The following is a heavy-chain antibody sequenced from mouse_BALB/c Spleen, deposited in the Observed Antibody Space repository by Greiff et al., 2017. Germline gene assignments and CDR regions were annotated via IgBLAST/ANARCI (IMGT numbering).Heavy chain of an antibody. CDR1: GFTFSDYY. D-gene: IGHD2-1*01. CDR2: ISDGGSYT. V-gene: IGHV5-4*02. Sequence: EVQGVESGGGLVKPGGSLKLSCAASGFTFSDYYMYWVRQTPEKRLEWVATISDGGSYTYYPDSVKGRFTISRDNAKNNLYLQMSSLKSEDTAMYYCARDEDLLYAMDYWGQGTSVTVSS. J-gene: IGHJ4*01. CDR3: ARDEDLLYAMDY.